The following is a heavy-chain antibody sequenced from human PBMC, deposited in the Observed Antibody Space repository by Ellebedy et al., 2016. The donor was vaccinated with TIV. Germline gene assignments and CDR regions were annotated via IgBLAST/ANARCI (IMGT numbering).Heavy chain of an antibody. J-gene: IGHJ6*02. CDR1: GYTFTSYG. Sequence: AASVKVSCKASGYTFTSYGISWVRQAPGQGLEWMGWISAYNGNTNYAQKLQGRVTMTTDTSTSTAYMELRSLRSDDTAVYYCAREPGNDYVWGSYRYSGYYYGMDVWGQGTTVTVSS. V-gene: IGHV1-18*04. D-gene: IGHD3-16*02. CDR3: AREPGNDYVWGSYRYSGYYYGMDV. CDR2: ISAYNGNT.